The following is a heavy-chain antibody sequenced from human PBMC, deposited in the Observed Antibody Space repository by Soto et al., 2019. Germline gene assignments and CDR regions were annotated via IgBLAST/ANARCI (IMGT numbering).Heavy chain of an antibody. CDR2: MSSSSSYI. CDR1: GFTFTSYS. D-gene: IGHD3-10*01. Sequence: EVQLVESGGGLVKPGGSLRLSCAASGFTFTSYSMNWVRQAPGKGLEWVSSMSSSSSYIYYADSVRGRFTISRDNAQNSLYLQMNSLRAEDTAVYYCVRGESAGDYWGQGTLVTVSS. J-gene: IGHJ4*02. CDR3: VRGESAGDY. V-gene: IGHV3-21*01.